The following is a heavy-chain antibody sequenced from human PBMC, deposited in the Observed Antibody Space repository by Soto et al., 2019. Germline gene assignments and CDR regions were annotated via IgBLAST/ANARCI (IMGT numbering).Heavy chain of an antibody. V-gene: IGHV3-15*07. Sequence: PGGSLRLSCAASGFTFTRAWLNWVRQAPGKGLEWVGRAKSEINGRAVDYAAPVKGRFTISRDASQNTVYLQMNSLRADDTAVYYCAADLPDWGAYAFDYWGHGTQVTVSS. D-gene: IGHD3-16*01. J-gene: IGHJ4*01. CDR2: AKSEINGRAV. CDR3: AADLPDWGAYAFDY. CDR1: GFTFTRAW.